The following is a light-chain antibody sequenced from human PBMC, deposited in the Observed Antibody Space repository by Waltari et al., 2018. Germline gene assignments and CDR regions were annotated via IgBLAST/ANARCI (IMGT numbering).Light chain of an antibody. Sequence: EFVLTQSPGTLSLSPGVRATLSCRASESIGRTLAWYQQKPGQPPRLLVYDASSRATGIPGRFSGSGSGTDFSLTISRLEPEDFAVYYCQKYGTRPATFGQGTKVEIK. CDR3: QKYGTRPAT. CDR2: DAS. J-gene: IGKJ1*01. V-gene: IGKV3-20*01. CDR1: ESIGRT.